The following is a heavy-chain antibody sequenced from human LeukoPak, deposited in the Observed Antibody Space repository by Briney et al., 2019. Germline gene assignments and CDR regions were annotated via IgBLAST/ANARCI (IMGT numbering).Heavy chain of an antibody. Sequence: GGSLRLSCAASGFTFSSYGMHWVRQAPGKGLEWVAVISYDGSNKYYADSVKGRFTISRDNSKNTLYLQMNSLRAEDTAVYYCATVTIHSIYWGQGTLVTVSS. V-gene: IGHV3-33*05. J-gene: IGHJ4*02. CDR2: ISYDGSNK. CDR3: ATVTIHSIY. CDR1: GFTFSSYG. D-gene: IGHD4-17*01.